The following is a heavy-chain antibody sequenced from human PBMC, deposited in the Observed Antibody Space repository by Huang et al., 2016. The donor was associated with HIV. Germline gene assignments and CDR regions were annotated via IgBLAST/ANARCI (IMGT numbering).Heavy chain of an antibody. CDR2: IRGSGSTT. D-gene: IGHD5-12*01. V-gene: IGHV3-23*01. CDR3: AKDRAVATIMDAFDI. Sequence: EVQLLESGGGLVQPGGSLRLSCAASGFTFSNYAMSWVRHAPGKGLEWVSSIRGSGSTTWYADSVKGRFTISRDKSKNTLYLQMNSLRAEDTAVYYCAKDRAVATIMDAFDIWGQGTMVTVSS. J-gene: IGHJ3*02. CDR1: GFTFSNYA.